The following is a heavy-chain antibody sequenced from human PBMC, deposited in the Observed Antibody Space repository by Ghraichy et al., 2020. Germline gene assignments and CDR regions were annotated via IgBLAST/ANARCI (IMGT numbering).Heavy chain of an antibody. CDR3: VKGGTYYYDNSGYPPDS. D-gene: IGHD3-22*01. V-gene: IGHV3-64D*06. J-gene: IGHJ4*02. CDR1: GFTFSSYA. Sequence: GGSLRLSCSASGFTFSSYAMHWARQAPGKGPEHVSAISSEGGTTYYLDSVKGRFTISRDNSEDTLYLQMSSLRAEDTAIYYCVKGGTYYYDNSGYPPDSWGQGVLVSVSS. CDR2: ISSEGGTT.